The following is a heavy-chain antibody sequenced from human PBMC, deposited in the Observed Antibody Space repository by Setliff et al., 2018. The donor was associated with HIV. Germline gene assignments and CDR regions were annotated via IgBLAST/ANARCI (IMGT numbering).Heavy chain of an antibody. CDR1: GGSMSSYY. Sequence: SETLSLTCTLSGGSMSSYYWTWIRQPPGKGLEWIGYVYTSEISNYNSSLRSRVTISVDTSKNQFSLKLRSVTAADTAVYYCARGAGLYGDYHVYWGQGTLVTVSS. CDR2: VYTSEIS. D-gene: IGHD4-17*01. V-gene: IGHV4-4*08. J-gene: IGHJ4*02. CDR3: ARGAGLYGDYHVY.